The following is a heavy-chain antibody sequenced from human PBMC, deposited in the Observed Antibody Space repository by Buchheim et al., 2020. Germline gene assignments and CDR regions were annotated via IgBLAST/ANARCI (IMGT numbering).Heavy chain of an antibody. Sequence: QVQLQESGPGLVKPSQTVSLTCTVSGASVGSSRYYWNWIRQPAGKGLEWIGQISASGSTDYNPSLNNRVTISIDTSMSKLSLNLRSVTAADTAVYYCARETPSSSGYYPMDSWGQGSL. CDR2: ISASGST. D-gene: IGHD3-22*01. CDR1: GASVGSSRYY. J-gene: IGHJ4*02. V-gene: IGHV4-61*02. CDR3: ARETPSSSGYYPMDS.